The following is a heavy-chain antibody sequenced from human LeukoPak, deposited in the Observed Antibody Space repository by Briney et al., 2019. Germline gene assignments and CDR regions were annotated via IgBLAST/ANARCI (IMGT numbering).Heavy chain of an antibody. V-gene: IGHV3-74*01. CDR2: IKTDGSII. CDR3: ARAGSYRFDY. D-gene: IGHD1-26*01. J-gene: IGHJ4*02. Sequence: GGSLRLSCAASVFTFTSYWMHWVRQAPGKGLVWVSRIKTDGSIINYADSVKGRFTISRDDAKNTLYLQMNSLRAEDTAVYYCARAGSYRFDYWGLGTLVTVSS. CDR1: VFTFTSYW.